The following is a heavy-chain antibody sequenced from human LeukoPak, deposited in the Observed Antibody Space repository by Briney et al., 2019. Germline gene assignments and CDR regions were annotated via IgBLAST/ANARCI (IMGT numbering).Heavy chain of an antibody. J-gene: IGHJ6*03. D-gene: IGHD6-13*01. CDR3: ATPGIATFYYYMDV. V-gene: IGHV1-2*02. CDR1: GYTFTGYY. Sequence: ASVKVSCKASGYTFTGYYMHWVRQAPGQGLEWMGWINPNSGGTNYAQKFQGRVTMTRDTSISTAYMELSRLRSDDTAVYYCATPGIATFYYYMDVWGKGTTVTVSS. CDR2: INPNSGGT.